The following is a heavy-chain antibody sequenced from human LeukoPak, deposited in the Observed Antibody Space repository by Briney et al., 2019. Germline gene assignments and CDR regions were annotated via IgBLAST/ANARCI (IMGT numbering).Heavy chain of an antibody. J-gene: IGHJ4*02. CDR3: ARAYSSGSPFDY. CDR1: GFTFSGSA. Sequence: GGSLRLSCAASGFTFSGSAMHWVRQASGKGLEWVGRIRSKANSYATAYAASVKGRFTISRDDSKNTAYLQMNSLRAEDTAVYYCARAYSSGSPFDYWGQGTLVTVSS. CDR2: IRSKANSYAT. D-gene: IGHD6-19*01. V-gene: IGHV3-73*01.